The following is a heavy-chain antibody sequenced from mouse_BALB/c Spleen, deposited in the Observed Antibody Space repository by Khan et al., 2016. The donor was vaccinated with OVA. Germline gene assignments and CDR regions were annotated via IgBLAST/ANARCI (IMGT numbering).Heavy chain of an antibody. V-gene: IGHV3-2*02. CDR2: ISYSGNT. CDR1: GYSITSDYA. Sequence: EVMLVESGPGLVKPSQSLSLTCTVTGYSITSDYAWNWIRQFPGNKLEWMGYISYSGNTKYNPSLKSRISITRDTSKNQFFLQLNFVTIEDTATYYCARSQGGDFDYWGQGTTLTVSS. J-gene: IGHJ2*01. CDR3: ARSQGGDFDY. D-gene: IGHD3-2*02.